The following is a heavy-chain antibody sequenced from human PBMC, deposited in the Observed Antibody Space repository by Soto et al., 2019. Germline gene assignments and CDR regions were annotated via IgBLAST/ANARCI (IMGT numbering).Heavy chain of an antibody. J-gene: IGHJ4*02. CDR2: ISSSGSTI. D-gene: IGHD6-19*01. CDR3: ASWDSSGWYEGY. CDR1: GFTFGDYE. V-gene: IGHV3-48*03. Sequence: GGSLRLSCAASGFTFGDYEMNWVRQAPGKGLEWVSYISSSGSTIYYADSVKGRFTISRDNAKNSLYLQMNSLRAEDTAVYYCASWDSSGWYEGYWGQGTLVTVSS.